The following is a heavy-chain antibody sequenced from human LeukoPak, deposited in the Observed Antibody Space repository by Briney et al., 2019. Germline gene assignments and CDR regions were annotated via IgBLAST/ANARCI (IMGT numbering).Heavy chain of an antibody. J-gene: IGHJ4*02. CDR3: ARGRRRYFDY. CDR2: INHSGST. V-gene: IGHV4-39*07. Sequence: TSETLSLTCTVSGGSIRSSYYYWGWIRQPPGKGLEWIGEINHSGSTNYNPSLKSRVTISVDTSKNQFSLKLSSVTAADTAVYYCARGRRRYFDYWGQGTLVTVSS. CDR1: GGSIRSSYYY.